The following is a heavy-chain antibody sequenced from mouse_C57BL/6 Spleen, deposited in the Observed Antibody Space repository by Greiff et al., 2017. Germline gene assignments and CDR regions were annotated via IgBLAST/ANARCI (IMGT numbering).Heavy chain of an antibody. J-gene: IGHJ2*01. CDR3: ARADYVPYYFDY. D-gene: IGHD2-4*01. V-gene: IGHV3-6*01. CDR2: ISYDGSN. CDR1: GYSITSGYY. Sequence: EVQLQQSGPGLVKPSQSLSLTCSVTGYSITSGYYWNWIRQFPGNKLEWMGYISYDGSNNYNPSLKNRISITRDTSKNQFFLKLNSVTTEDTATYYCARADYVPYYFDYWGQGTTLTVSS.